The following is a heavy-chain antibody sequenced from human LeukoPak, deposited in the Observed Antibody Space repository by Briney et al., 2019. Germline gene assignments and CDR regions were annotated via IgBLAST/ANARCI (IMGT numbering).Heavy chain of an antibody. CDR2: IYYSGGT. CDR1: GGSVTSYY. J-gene: IGHJ4*02. D-gene: IGHD6-13*01. V-gene: IGHV4-59*08. Sequence: SETLSLTCTVSGGSVTSYYCNWVRQPPGRGLEWIGYIYYSGGTNYDPSLESRVTISLDTAKNQFSLKLRSVTAEDTAVYYCATTGATSPSSASWFNIEYWGQGTLVPVSS. CDR3: ATTGATSPSSASWFNIEY.